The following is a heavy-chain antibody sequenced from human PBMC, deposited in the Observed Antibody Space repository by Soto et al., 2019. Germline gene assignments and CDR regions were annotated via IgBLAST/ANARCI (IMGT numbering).Heavy chain of an antibody. D-gene: IGHD1-26*01. CDR2: IDGSGNT. Sequence: QVQLQQWGAGLLKPSETLSLTCAVNSESLSGYYWSWIRQSPGKGLEWIGEIDGSGNTNYSPSLRSRVPMSVDTSKNPFSLNLTSVSAADTAAYYCVGARGRLVGFDYWGQGTLVTVSS. CDR3: VGARGRLVGFDY. CDR1: SESLSGYY. V-gene: IGHV4-34*01. J-gene: IGHJ4*02.